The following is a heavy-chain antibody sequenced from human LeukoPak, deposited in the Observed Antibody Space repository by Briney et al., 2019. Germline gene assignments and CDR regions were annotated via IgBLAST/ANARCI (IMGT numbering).Heavy chain of an antibody. D-gene: IGHD2-2*01. V-gene: IGHV3-15*01. CDR1: GFTFSSYS. CDR2: IKSKTDGGTT. CDR3: TTAGCSSTSCYYPPYYYYYYMDV. Sequence: GGSLRLSCAASGFTFSSYSMSWVRQAPGKGLEWVGRIKSKTDGGTTDYAAPVKGRFTISRDDSKNTLYLQMNSLKTEDTAVYYCTTAGCSSTSCYYPPYYYYYYMDVWGKGTTVAISS. J-gene: IGHJ6*03.